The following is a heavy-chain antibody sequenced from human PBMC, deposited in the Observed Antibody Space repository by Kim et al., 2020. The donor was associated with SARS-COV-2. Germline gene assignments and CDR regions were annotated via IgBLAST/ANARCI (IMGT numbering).Heavy chain of an antibody. Sequence: SVKVSCKASGGTFSSYAISWVRQAPGQGLEWMGGIIPIFGTANYVQKFQGRVTITADKSTSTAYMELSSLRSEDTAVYYCARERADSSGWEARSFDHWGQGTLVTVSS. J-gene: IGHJ4*02. CDR2: IIPIFGTA. V-gene: IGHV1-69*06. CDR1: GGTFSSYA. D-gene: IGHD6-19*01. CDR3: ARERADSSGWEARSFDH.